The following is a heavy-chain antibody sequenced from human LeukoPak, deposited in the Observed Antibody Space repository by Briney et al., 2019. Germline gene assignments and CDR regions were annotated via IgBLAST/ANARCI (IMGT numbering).Heavy chain of an antibody. D-gene: IGHD3-22*01. Sequence: PGASLRLSCAASGFTFSSYAMSWVRQAPGKGVEWVSAISGSGGSTYYADSVKGRFTISRDNSKNTLYLQINSLRADDTAVYYCAKEPYDSSLYYFDYWGQGTLVTVSS. J-gene: IGHJ4*02. CDR1: GFTFSSYA. CDR2: ISGSGGST. CDR3: AKEPYDSSLYYFDY. V-gene: IGHV3-23*01.